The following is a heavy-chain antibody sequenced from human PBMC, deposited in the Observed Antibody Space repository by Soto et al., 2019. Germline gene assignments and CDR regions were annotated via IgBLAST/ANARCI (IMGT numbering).Heavy chain of an antibody. J-gene: IGHJ4*02. CDR1: GYTFSNFG. CDR2: ISPYNGNT. D-gene: IGHD2-8*01. CDR3: ARDRLGVSVTGGGFDS. V-gene: IGHV1-18*01. Sequence: QVQLVQSGGEVKKPGASVKVSCKASGYTFSNFGLSWVRQAPGQGLELMGWISPYNGNTNYAQKLQGRLTMTTDNSTSTAYMELRSLRSDDTAVYYCARDRLGVSVTGGGFDSWGQGTLVTVSS.